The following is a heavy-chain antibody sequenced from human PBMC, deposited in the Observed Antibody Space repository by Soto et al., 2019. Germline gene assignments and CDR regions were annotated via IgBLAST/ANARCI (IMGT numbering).Heavy chain of an antibody. V-gene: IGHV4-59*01. J-gene: IGHJ4*02. CDR3: AGALSYYYGGGYCTPSGCFDY. CDR2: ISDSGNT. D-gene: IGHD3-22*01. Sequence: SETLSLTCTVLGGSIRGYYWGWVRQSPGKRLGWSGYISDSGNTNYNPSLKSRVTIAVDTSKDQFSLQLGSVTAADTAVYHCAGALSYYYGGGYCTPSGCFDYWSQGTLVTVSS. CDR1: GGSIRGYY.